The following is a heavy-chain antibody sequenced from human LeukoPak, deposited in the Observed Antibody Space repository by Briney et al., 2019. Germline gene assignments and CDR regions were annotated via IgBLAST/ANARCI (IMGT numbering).Heavy chain of an antibody. J-gene: IGHJ6*02. Sequence: PGGSLRLSCAASGFTFSTYWMTWVRQAPGKGLEWVANIKQDGSEKYYVDFVEGRFTISRDNAKNSLYLQMNSLRAEDSAVYYCARDSTVTLSYGMDVWGQGTTVTVSS. CDR1: GFTFSTYW. CDR2: IKQDGSEK. D-gene: IGHD4-17*01. CDR3: ARDSTVTLSYGMDV. V-gene: IGHV3-7*03.